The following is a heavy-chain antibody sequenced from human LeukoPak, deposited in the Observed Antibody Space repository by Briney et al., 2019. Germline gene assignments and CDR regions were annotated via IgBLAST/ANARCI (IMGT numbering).Heavy chain of an antibody. CDR1: GFTFSSYS. Sequence: GESLRLSCAASGFTFSSYSMSWVRQAPGKGLEWVSYISRTTGGTYYADSVQGRFTISRDYAKNSLYLQMDSLRAEDTAVYYCARDVRIVYYDRSPDYWGQGTLVTVSS. CDR3: ARDVRIVYYDRSPDY. J-gene: IGHJ4*02. V-gene: IGHV3-21*06. D-gene: IGHD3-22*01. CDR2: ISRTTGGT.